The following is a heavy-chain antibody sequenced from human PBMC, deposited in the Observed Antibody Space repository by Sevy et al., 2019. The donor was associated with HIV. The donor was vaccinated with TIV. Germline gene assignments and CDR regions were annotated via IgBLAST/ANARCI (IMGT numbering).Heavy chain of an antibody. V-gene: IGHV1-18*01. D-gene: IGHD3-22*01. Sequence: ASVKVSCKASGYTFTSYGISWVRQAPGQGLEGMGWIRVYNGNTNYAQKLQGRVTMITDTSTSTAYLELRSLRSADTAVYYCARHDSSGYYLDYWGQGTLVTVSS. CDR3: ARHDSSGYYLDY. J-gene: IGHJ4*02. CDR1: GYTFTSYG. CDR2: IRVYNGNT.